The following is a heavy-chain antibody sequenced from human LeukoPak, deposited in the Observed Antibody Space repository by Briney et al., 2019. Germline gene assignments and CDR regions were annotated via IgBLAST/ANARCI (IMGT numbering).Heavy chain of an antibody. J-gene: IGHJ4*02. V-gene: IGHV4-39*01. CDR1: GGSLSSSSYY. Sequence: SETLSLTCTVSGGSLSSSSYYWGWIRQPPGKGLEWIGRIYYSGSTYYNPSLKSRVTISVDTSKNQFSLKLSSVTAADTAVYYCARRRMAEYYFDYWGQGTLVTVSS. CDR2: IYYSGST. CDR3: ARRRMAEYYFDY. D-gene: IGHD5-24*01.